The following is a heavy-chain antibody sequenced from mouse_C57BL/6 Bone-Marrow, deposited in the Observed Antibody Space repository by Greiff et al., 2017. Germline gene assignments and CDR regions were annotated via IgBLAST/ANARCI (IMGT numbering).Heavy chain of an antibody. J-gene: IGHJ4*01. CDR3: AKSNYVRAMDY. CDR2: INPYNGGT. CDR1: GYTFTDYY. D-gene: IGHD2-5*01. V-gene: IGHV1-19*01. Sequence: SGPVLVKPGASVKMSCKASGYTFTDYYMNWVKQSHGKSLEWIGVINPYNGGTSYNQKFKGKATLTVDKSSSTAYMELNSLTSEDSAVYYCAKSNYVRAMDYWGQGTSVTVSS.